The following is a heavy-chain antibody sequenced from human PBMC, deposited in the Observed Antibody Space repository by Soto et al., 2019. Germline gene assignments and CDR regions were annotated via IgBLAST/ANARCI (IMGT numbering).Heavy chain of an antibody. J-gene: IGHJ4*02. V-gene: IGHV3-21*02. CDR1: GFSVSIYT. D-gene: IGHD2-21*01. CDR2: IDSGSSTI. CDR3: ASARVVAILPDIY. Sequence: EVQLVQSGGGLVKPGGSLRLSCAASGFSVSIYTMNWVRQAPGKGLEWVASIDSGSSTIHYAESMKGRFTISRDNAKKSLYFQMNSLRAEDTAVYYCASARVVAILPDIYWGQGTLVTVSS.